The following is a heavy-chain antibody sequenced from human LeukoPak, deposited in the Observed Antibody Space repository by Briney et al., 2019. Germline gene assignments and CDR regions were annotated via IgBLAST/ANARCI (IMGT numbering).Heavy chain of an antibody. J-gene: IGHJ4*02. CDR1: DGSISSYY. CDR2: IYYSGST. D-gene: IGHD3-10*01. V-gene: IGHV4-59*01. CDR3: ARQTFGVLYFDS. Sequence: SETLSLTCTVSDGSISSYYWSWIRQPPGKGLEWIGYIYYSGSTNYNPSLKSRVTISLNRPKNQFSLSLTSVTAADTAVYYCARQTFGVLYFDSWGQGTLVIVSS.